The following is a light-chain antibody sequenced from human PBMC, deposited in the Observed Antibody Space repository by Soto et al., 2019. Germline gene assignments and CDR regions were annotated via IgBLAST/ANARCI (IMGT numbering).Light chain of an antibody. V-gene: IGKV3-15*01. CDR2: GAS. J-gene: IGKJ2*01. CDR3: QQYDNWPPVT. CDR1: QSVASN. Sequence: EIVMTQSPATLSVSPGERATLSCRASQSVASNLAWYQQKPGQAPRLLIYGASTRATDVPARFSGSGSETEFTLTISSLQSEDFAVYYCQQYDNWPPVTFGQGTKLEIK.